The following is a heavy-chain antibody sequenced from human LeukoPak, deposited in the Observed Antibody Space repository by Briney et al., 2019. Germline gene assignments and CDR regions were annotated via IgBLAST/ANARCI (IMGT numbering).Heavy chain of an antibody. V-gene: IGHV1-69*13. CDR3: AGPLGTSPDYGLDV. Sequence: SVKVSCKASGGTFSSYPVSWVRQAPGQGLEWMGGIIPIFDTPTYAQKFQGRVTIAAVESTSTAYMELSSLRSEDTAVYYCAGPLGTSPDYGLDVWGQGTTVTVSS. CDR1: GGTFSSYP. J-gene: IGHJ6*02. CDR2: IIPIFDTP. D-gene: IGHD1-1*01.